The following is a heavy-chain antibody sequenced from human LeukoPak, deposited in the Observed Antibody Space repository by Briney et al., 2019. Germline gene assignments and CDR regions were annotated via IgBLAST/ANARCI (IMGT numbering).Heavy chain of an antibody. CDR2: ISGSGGST. CDR1: GFTFSSYA. CDR3: ANPPAAAVSYYFDY. J-gene: IGHJ4*02. Sequence: PGGSLGLSCAASGFTFSSYAMSWVRQAPGKGLEWVSAISGSGGSTYYADSVKGRFTISRDNSKNTLYLQMNSLRAEDTAVYYCANPPAAAVSYYFDYWGQGTLVTVSS. D-gene: IGHD6-13*01. V-gene: IGHV3-23*01.